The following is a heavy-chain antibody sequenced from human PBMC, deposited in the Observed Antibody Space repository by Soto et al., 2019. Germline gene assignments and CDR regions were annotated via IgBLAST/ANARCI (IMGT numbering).Heavy chain of an antibody. V-gene: IGHV4-59*01. CDR1: CGSISRYY. CDR2: IYYSGST. CDR3: AREDSYGSGVDY. Sequence: SETLSLTCTGSCGSISRYYWSWIRQPPGKGLEWIGYIYYSGSTNYNPSLKSRVTISVDTSKNQFSLKLSSVTAADTAMYYCAREDSYGSGVDYWGQGTLVTVSS. D-gene: IGHD3-10*01. J-gene: IGHJ4*02.